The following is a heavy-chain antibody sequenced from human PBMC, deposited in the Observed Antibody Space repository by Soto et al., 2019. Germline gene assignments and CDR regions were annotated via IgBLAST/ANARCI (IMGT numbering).Heavy chain of an antibody. Sequence: QVQLQESGPGLVKPSQTLSLTCTVSGGSISSSGYYWNWIRQHPGKGLEWIGYIYYSGSTYYNPSLKSRRTLSVDTSKTHSSLKLSSVTAADTAVYYCARMLGATIFDYWGQGTLVTVSS. D-gene: IGHD5-12*01. J-gene: IGHJ4*02. CDR3: ARMLGATIFDY. CDR1: GGSISSSGYY. CDR2: IYYSGST. V-gene: IGHV4-31*03.